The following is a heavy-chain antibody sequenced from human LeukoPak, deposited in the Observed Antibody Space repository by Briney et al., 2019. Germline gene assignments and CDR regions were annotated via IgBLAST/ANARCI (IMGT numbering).Heavy chain of an antibody. CDR3: AKVKQRPWGSAFDGFDM. V-gene: IGHV3-23*01. Sequence: GSLRLSCAASGIRFSSYALSWVRQAPGKGLEWVSSISRSGENTYYADSVKGRFTISRDNSKNTVYLQMNSLTVEDTAIYYCAKVKQRPWGSAFDGFDMWGQGTMVTVSS. CDR1: GIRFSSYA. J-gene: IGHJ3*02. D-gene: IGHD7-27*01. CDR2: ISRSGENT.